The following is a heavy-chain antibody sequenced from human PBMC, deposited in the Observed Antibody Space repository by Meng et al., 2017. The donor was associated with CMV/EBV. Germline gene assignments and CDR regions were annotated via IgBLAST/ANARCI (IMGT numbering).Heavy chain of an antibody. CDR2: INPDDGGT. D-gene: IGHD2-2*01. CDR1: GYTFNGCY. Sequence: SGYTFNGCYHHWVQQAPGQGPEWMGWINPDDGGTNYAKKFQGRVTMTLETSISTAYMELSRLRSDDTAVYYCARRIVVVPAAYLGYWGQGTLVTVSS. V-gene: IGHV1-2*02. CDR3: ARRIVVVPAAYLGY. J-gene: IGHJ4*02.